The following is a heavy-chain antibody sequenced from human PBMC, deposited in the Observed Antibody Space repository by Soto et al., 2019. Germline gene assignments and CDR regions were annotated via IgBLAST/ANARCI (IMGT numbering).Heavy chain of an antibody. CDR1: GDSINNRSYY. D-gene: IGHD2-21*02. CDR2: IYYSGST. V-gene: IGHV4-39*01. J-gene: IGHJ4*02. CDR3: ARQRTSVVTQAYFDS. Sequence: LSLTCTVTGDSINNRSYYWGWIRQPPGKGLEWIGSIYYSGSTYNNPSLKSRVSMSVDTSKNQFSLKLRSVTAADTALYYCARQRTSVVTQAYFDSWGQGSLVTVSS.